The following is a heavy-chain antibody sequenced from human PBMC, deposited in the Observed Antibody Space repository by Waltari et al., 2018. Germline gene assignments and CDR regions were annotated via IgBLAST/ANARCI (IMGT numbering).Heavy chain of an antibody. CDR2: IYPGDSDT. J-gene: IGHJ2*01. D-gene: IGHD6-13*01. V-gene: IGHV5-51*01. CDR3: ARQSGSSWYGGHFDL. Sequence: IYPGDSDTRYSPSFQGQVTISADKSISTAYLQWSSLKASDTAMYYCARQSGSSWYGGHFDLWGRGTLVTVSS.